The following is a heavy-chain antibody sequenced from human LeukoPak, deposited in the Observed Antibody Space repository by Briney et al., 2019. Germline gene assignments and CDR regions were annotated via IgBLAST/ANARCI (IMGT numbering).Heavy chain of an antibody. CDR2: IKGDGSDK. CDR3: ARLTVYSSSWLAYYMDV. D-gene: IGHD6-13*01. CDR1: GFTFSSYW. Sequence: QPGGSLRLSCAASGFTFSSYWMTWVRQAPGKGLEWVANIKGDGSDKHYVDSVKGRLTISRDNAKNSLFLEMNSPRAEDTAVYYCARLTVYSSSWLAYYMDVWGKGTTVTVS. V-gene: IGHV3-7*01. J-gene: IGHJ6*03.